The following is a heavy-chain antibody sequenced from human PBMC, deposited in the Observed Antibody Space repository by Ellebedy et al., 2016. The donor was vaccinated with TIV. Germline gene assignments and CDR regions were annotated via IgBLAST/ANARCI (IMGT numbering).Heavy chain of an antibody. D-gene: IGHD3-9*01. CDR2: ISSSSSTI. Sequence: GGSLRLXXAASGFTFSSYSMNWVRQAPGKGLEWVSYISSSSSTIYYADSVKGRFTISRDNAKNSLYLQMNSLRAEDTAVYYCARDARYYDILTGYYSEPYYFDYWGQGTLVTVSS. CDR3: ARDARYYDILTGYYSEPYYFDY. J-gene: IGHJ4*02. V-gene: IGHV3-48*01. CDR1: GFTFSSYS.